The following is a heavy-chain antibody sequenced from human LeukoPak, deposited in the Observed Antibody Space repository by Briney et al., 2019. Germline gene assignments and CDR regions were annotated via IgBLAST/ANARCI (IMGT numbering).Heavy chain of an antibody. V-gene: IGHV5-51*01. D-gene: IGHD3-22*01. J-gene: IGHJ3*02. CDR3: ARRPYYYDSSGYYYKDAFDI. CDR2: IYPGDSDT. Sequence: GESLKISCKGSGYSFTSYWIGWVRQMPGKGLEWMGIIYPGDSDTRYSPSFQGQVTISADKSISTAYLQWSSLKASDIAMYYCARRPYYYDSSGYYYKDAFDIWGQGTMVTVSS. CDR1: GYSFTSYW.